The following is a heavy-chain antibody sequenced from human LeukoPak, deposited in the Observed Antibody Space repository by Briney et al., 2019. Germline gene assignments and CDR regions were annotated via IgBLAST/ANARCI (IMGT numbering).Heavy chain of an antibody. D-gene: IGHD3-16*01. CDR1: GYTFTSYG. CDR3: ARDGGGYYYYGMDV. Sequence: GASVTVSCKASGYTFTSYGISWVRQAPGQGLEWMGWISAYNGNTNYAQKLQGRVTMTTDTSTSTAYLELRSLRPDDTAVYYCARDGGGYYYYGMDVWGQGATVTVSS. J-gene: IGHJ6*02. CDR2: ISAYNGNT. V-gene: IGHV1-18*01.